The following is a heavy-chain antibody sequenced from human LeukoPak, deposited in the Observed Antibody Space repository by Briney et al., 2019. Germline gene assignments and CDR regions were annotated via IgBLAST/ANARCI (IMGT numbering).Heavy chain of an antibody. D-gene: IGHD6-19*01. Sequence: TSETLSLTCTVSGGSISSYYWSWIRQPPGKGLEWIGYIYYSGSTNYNPSLKSRVTISVDTSKNRFSLKLSSVTAADTAVYYCAGRGRYSSGWYAYWGQGTLVTVSS. V-gene: IGHV4-59*01. CDR1: GGSISSYY. J-gene: IGHJ4*02. CDR2: IYYSGST. CDR3: AGRGRYSSGWYAY.